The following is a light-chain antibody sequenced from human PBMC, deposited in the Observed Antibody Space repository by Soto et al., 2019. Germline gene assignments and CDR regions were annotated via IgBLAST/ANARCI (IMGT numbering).Light chain of an antibody. CDR3: QQFNSYPHT. CDR1: QDIANS. J-gene: IGKJ2*01. Sequence: DIQLTQSPSLLSASVGDRVTITCRASQDIANSLAWYQQKPEKAPKLLIYGASTLQGGVPSGFSGNASGTEFTLTIGSLQPEDFATYFCQQFNSYPHTFGQGTELDIK. CDR2: GAS. V-gene: IGKV1-9*01.